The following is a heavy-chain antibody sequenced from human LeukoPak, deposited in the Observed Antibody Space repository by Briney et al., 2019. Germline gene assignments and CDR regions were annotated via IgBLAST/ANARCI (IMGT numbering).Heavy chain of an antibody. CDR3: ARGNNDYYYDSSGYPY. J-gene: IGHJ4*02. D-gene: IGHD3-22*01. Sequence: GGSLRLSCGASGFTFDDYAMHWVRQAPGKGLEWVSGISWNSGSIGYADSVKGRFTISRDNAKNSLYLQMNSLRAEDTAVYYCARGNNDYYYDSSGYPYWGQGTLVTVSS. V-gene: IGHV3-9*01. CDR2: ISWNSGSI. CDR1: GFTFDDYA.